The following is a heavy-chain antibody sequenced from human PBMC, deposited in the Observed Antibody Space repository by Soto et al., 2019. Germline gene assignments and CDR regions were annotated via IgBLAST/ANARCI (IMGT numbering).Heavy chain of an antibody. J-gene: IGHJ4*02. CDR3: AKFIVAAGTIDY. CDR1: GFTFSSYA. D-gene: IGHD6-13*01. Sequence: GGSLRLSCAASGFTFSSYAMSWVRQAPGKGLEWVSAISGSGGSTYYADSVKGRFTISRDNSENTLYLQMNSLRAEDTAVYYCAKFIVAAGTIDYWGQGTLVTVSS. V-gene: IGHV3-23*01. CDR2: ISGSGGST.